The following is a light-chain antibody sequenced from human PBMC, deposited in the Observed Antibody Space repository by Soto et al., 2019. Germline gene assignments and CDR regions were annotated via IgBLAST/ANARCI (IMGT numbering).Light chain of an antibody. Sequence: DIQMTQSPSSLSASVGDRVTITCRASQSISSYLNWYQQKPGKAPKLLIYAASSLQSGVPSRFSGSGSGTDFTLTISSLQPEDFATYYCQQTYNLPRTFGQGTKVEFK. CDR1: QSISSY. CDR2: AAS. J-gene: IGKJ1*01. V-gene: IGKV1-39*01. CDR3: QQTYNLPRT.